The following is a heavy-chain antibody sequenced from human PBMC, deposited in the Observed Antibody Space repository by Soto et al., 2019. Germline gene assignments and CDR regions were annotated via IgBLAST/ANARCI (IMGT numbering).Heavy chain of an antibody. Sequence: QLQLQESGPGLVKPSETLSLTCSVSGASVSSITYYWVWLRQPPGKGLEWIGSICYNENTYYNPSLKRPLTISVATSKNQFSLDLNSVTAADTAVYFCASHQTGSQRWPFDSWGQGALVTVSS. D-gene: IGHD1-1*01. CDR1: GASVSSITYY. CDR2: ICYNENT. CDR3: ASHQTGSQRWPFDS. J-gene: IGHJ4*02. V-gene: IGHV4-39*01.